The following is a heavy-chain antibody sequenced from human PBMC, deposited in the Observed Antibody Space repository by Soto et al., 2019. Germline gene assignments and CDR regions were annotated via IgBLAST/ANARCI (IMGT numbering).Heavy chain of an antibody. CDR2: IKQDGSEK. CDR1: GFTFSSYW. Sequence: GGSLRLSCGASGFTFSSYWMSWVRQATGKGLEWVANIKQDGSEKYYVDSVKGRFTISRDNAKNTLYLQMNSLRAEDTAVYYCARSRPFAVVVAATPGFPGSPVAFDIWGQGTMVTVSS. V-gene: IGHV3-7*01. J-gene: IGHJ3*02. D-gene: IGHD2-15*01. CDR3: ARSRPFAVVVAATPGFPGSPVAFDI.